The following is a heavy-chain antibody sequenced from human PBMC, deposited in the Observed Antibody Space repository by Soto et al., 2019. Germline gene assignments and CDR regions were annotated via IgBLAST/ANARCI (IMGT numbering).Heavy chain of an antibody. J-gene: IGHJ6*02. CDR3: ERSTLVPASYYYDYGMDV. CDR2: IIPIFGTA. V-gene: IGHV1-69*12. D-gene: IGHD2-2*01. Sequence: QVQLVQSGAEVKKPGSSVKVSCKASGGTFSSYAISWVRQAPGQGLEWMGGIIPIFGTANYAQKFHGRVTITADECTSTAYMELSSRRSEDTAGYYCERSTLVPASYYYDYGMDVWGQGTTVTVSS. CDR1: GGTFSSYA.